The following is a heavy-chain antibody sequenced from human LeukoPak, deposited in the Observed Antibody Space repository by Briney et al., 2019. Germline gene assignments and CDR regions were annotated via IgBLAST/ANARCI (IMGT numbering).Heavy chain of an antibody. V-gene: IGHV1-2*02. D-gene: IGHD3-9*01. Sequence: ASVTVSCKASGYTFTGYYIHWVRQAPGQGLEGMGWINPNSGGTNYAQKFQGRVTMTRDTSISTAYMELSRLRSDDTAVYYCARVLRYFDWSIGYWGQGTLVTVSS. CDR3: ARVLRYFDWSIGY. CDR1: GYTFTGYY. CDR2: INPNSGGT. J-gene: IGHJ4*02.